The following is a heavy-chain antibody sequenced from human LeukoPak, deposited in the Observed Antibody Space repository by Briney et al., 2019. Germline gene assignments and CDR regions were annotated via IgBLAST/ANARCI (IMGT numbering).Heavy chain of an antibody. CDR2: ISGSGGST. V-gene: IGHV3-23*01. Sequence: PGGSLRLSCAASGFTFSSYAMSWVRQAPGKGLEWVSAISGSGGSTYYADSVKGRFTISRDNAKNSLYLQMNSLRAEDTAVYYCARGVSSSWFDAFDIWGQGTMVTVSS. CDR3: ARGVSSSWFDAFDI. D-gene: IGHD6-13*01. CDR1: GFTFSSYA. J-gene: IGHJ3*02.